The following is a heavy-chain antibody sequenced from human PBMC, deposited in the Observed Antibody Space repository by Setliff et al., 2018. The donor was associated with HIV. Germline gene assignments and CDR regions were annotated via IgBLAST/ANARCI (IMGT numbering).Heavy chain of an antibody. D-gene: IGHD6-13*01. Sequence: SETLSLTCTVSGGSISSSSYYWGWIRQPPGKGLQWIGSIYYRGSTHYNPSLKSRVTISVDTSKNQFSLKLRSVTAADTALYYCARGRYRSRWYASDHYYIDVWGKGTTVTVSS. CDR1: GGSISSSSYY. CDR2: IYYRGST. V-gene: IGHV4-39*01. CDR3: ARGRYRSRWYASDHYYIDV. J-gene: IGHJ6*03.